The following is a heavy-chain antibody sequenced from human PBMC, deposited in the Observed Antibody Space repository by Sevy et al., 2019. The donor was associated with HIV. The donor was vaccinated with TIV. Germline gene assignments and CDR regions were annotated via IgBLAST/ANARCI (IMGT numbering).Heavy chain of an antibody. J-gene: IGHJ6*02. CDR3: AAVLDEDYSNYHYYYGMDV. V-gene: IGHV4-30-4*01. CDR1: GGSISSGDYY. D-gene: IGHD4-4*01. CDR2: IYYSGST. Sequence: TLSLTCTVSGGSISSGDYYWSWIRQPPGKGLEWIGYIYYSGSTYYNPSLKSRVTISVDTSKNQFSLKLSSVTAADTAVYYCAAVLDEDYSNYHYYYGMDVWGQGTTVTVSS.